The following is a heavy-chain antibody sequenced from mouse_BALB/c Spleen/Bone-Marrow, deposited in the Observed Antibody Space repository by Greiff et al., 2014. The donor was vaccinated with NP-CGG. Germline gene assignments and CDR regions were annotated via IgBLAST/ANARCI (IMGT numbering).Heavy chain of an antibody. CDR2: INPSTDYT. CDR1: GYTFTSYW. V-gene: IGHV1-7*01. CDR3: ARRAYGGSYGFAY. J-gene: IGHJ3*01. Sequence: VQLQQSGAELTKPGASLKMSCKASGYTFTSYWMHWVKQRPGQGLEWIGYINPSTDYTEYNQKFKDKATLTADKSSSTAFMQLSSLTSEDSAVYYCARRAYGGSYGFAYWGQGTLVTVSA. D-gene: IGHD1-1*01.